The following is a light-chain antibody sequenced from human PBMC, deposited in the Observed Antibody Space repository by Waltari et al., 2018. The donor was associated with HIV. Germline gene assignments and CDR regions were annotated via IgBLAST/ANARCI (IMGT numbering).Light chain of an antibody. Sequence: QSALTQPASVSGSPGQSITISCTGTSSDVGGFNYVSLYQHHPGKAPKLMIYDFTSRPSGVSNRFSGSKSGNTASLTISGLQAEDEADYYCSSYTSSSTLVVFGGGTKLTVL. V-gene: IGLV2-14*03. CDR2: DFT. CDR3: SSYTSSSTLVV. J-gene: IGLJ2*01. CDR1: SSDVGGFNY.